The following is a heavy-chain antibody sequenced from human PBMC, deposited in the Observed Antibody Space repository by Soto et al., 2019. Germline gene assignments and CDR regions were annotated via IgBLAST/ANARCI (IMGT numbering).Heavy chain of an antibody. Sequence: SETLSLTCAVYGGSFSSYYWSWIRQPPGKGLECIGYMYXGGRTNYNPSLKSRVTISVDTSKMQVSLKLSSVTAADTAVYFCARGTPSPLIVRSSRGPWFDPWGQGTLVTVSS. CDR2: MYXGGRT. V-gene: IGHV4-59*08. CDR1: GGSFSSYY. D-gene: IGHD2-15*01. CDR3: ARGTPSPLIVRSSRGPWFDP. J-gene: IGHJ5*02.